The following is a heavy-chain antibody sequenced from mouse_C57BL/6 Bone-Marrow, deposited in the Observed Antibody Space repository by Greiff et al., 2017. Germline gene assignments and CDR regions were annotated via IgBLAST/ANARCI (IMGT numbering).Heavy chain of an antibody. D-gene: IGHD2-5*01. CDR3: ASSDYSKGYAMDY. CDR1: GYTFTSYW. CDR2: IDPSDSET. Sequence: QVQLQQPGAELVRPGSSVKLSCKASGYTFTSYWMHWVKQRPIQGLEWIGNIDPSDSETHYNQKFKDKATLTVDTSSSTAYMQLSCLTSEDSAVYYCASSDYSKGYAMDYWGQGTSVTVSS. J-gene: IGHJ4*01. V-gene: IGHV1-52*01.